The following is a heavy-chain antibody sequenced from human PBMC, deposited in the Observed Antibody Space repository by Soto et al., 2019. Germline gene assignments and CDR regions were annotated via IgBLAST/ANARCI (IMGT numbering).Heavy chain of an antibody. D-gene: IGHD3-3*01. CDR2: IYYSGST. V-gene: IGHV4-31*03. Sequence: PSETRSLTCTVSGGSISGGVYCGIGIRQHPGKGLDWIGYIYYSGSTYYNPSLKSRVTISVDTSKNQFSLKLSSVTAADTAVYYCARGGESTYYDFWSGSPGINWFDPWGQGTLVTVSS. CDR3: ARGGESTYYDFWSGSPGINWFDP. J-gene: IGHJ5*02. CDR1: GGSISGGVYC.